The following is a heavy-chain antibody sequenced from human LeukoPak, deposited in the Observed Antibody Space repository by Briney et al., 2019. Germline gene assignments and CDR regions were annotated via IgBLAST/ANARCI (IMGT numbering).Heavy chain of an antibody. D-gene: IGHD6-19*01. CDR3: AKDIAVDDSEPYYFDY. CDR2: ISGGGDRT. J-gene: IGHJ4*02. V-gene: IGHV3-23*01. Sequence: QPGGSLRLSCATSGFTFSSYVMSWVRQAPGKGLEWVSGISGGGDRTYYADSVKGRFTISRDNSKSTLYLQMNTLRAEDTAVYYCAKDIAVDDSEPYYFDYWGQGTLVTVSS. CDR1: GFTFSSYV.